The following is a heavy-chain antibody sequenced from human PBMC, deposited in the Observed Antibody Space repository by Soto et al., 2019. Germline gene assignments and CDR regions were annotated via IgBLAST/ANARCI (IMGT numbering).Heavy chain of an antibody. CDR2: INPVNANT. CDR1: GYTFIRSS. CDR3: ATLGYESSGSGDY. Sequence: SVKVSCKASGYTFIRSSIHWVRQAPGQRLEWMGSINPVNANTKYSQKFQGRVIIARDTSASTAYMELSSLRSEDRAVYYCATLGYESSGSGDYWGQGTLVTVSS. V-gene: IGHV1-3*01. D-gene: IGHD3-22*01. J-gene: IGHJ4*02.